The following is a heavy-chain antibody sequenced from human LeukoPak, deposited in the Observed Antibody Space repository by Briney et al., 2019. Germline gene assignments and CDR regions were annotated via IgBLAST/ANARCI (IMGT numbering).Heavy chain of an antibody. Sequence: GGSLRLSCAASGFTFSSYAMHWVRQAPGKGLEWVAVISYDGSNKYYADSVKGRFTISRDNSKNTLYLQMNSLRAEDTAVYYCAKFLTGEYVRAFDVWGQGTMVTVSS. D-gene: IGHD3-10*02. J-gene: IGHJ3*01. CDR3: AKFLTGEYVRAFDV. CDR1: GFTFSSYA. CDR2: ISYDGSNK. V-gene: IGHV3-30*18.